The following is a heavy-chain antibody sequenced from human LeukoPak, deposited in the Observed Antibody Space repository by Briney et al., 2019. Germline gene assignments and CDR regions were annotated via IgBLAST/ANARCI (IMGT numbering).Heavy chain of an antibody. CDR3: AREGRVSGYDFDC. CDR1: GFTFSSYW. Sequence: TGGSLRLSCAASGFTFSSYWMHWVRQAPGKGLVWVSRINSDGSSITYADSVKGRFTISRDNAKNTLYLQMNSLRVEATAVYYCAREGRVSGYDFDCWGQGTLVTVSS. V-gene: IGHV3-74*03. CDR2: INSDGSSI. J-gene: IGHJ4*02. D-gene: IGHD5-12*01.